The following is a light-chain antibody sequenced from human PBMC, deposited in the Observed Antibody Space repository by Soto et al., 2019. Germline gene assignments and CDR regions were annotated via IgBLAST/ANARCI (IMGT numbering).Light chain of an antibody. V-gene: IGLV2-18*01. J-gene: IGLJ3*02. CDR2: EVT. CDR1: SSDVGFYNR. Sequence: QSVLTQPPSVSGSPGQSVTISCTGTSSDVGFYNRVSWYQQPPGTAPKLMIYEVTHRPSGVPDRFSGSKSGNTASLTISGLQAEDEADYYCSLYTSSGTWVFGGGTQLTVL. CDR3: SLYTSSGTWV.